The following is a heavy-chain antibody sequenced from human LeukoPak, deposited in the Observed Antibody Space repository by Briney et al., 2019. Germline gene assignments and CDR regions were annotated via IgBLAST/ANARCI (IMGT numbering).Heavy chain of an antibody. Sequence: VASVKVSCKASGGAFSSYAISWVRQAPGQGLEWMGGIIPIFGTANYAQKFQGRVTITADESTSTAYMELSSLRSEDPAVYYCAREVYSYGAIDYWGQGTLVTVSS. J-gene: IGHJ4*02. V-gene: IGHV1-69*13. D-gene: IGHD5-18*01. CDR3: AREVYSYGAIDY. CDR2: IIPIFGTA. CDR1: GGAFSSYA.